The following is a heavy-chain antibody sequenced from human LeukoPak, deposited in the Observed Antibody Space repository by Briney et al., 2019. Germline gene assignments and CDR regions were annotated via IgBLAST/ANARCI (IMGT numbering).Heavy chain of an antibody. D-gene: IGHD3-9*01. J-gene: IGHJ5*02. V-gene: IGHV1-69*13. CDR3: ARAEDQGRYFDWLPGFDP. CDR1: GGTFSSYA. Sequence: SVKVSCKASGGTFSSYAISWVRQAPGQGLEWMGGIIPIFGTANYAQKFQGRVTITADESTNTAYMELNRLRSDDTATYYCARAEDQGRYFDWLPGFDPWGQGTLVTVSS. CDR2: IIPIFGTA.